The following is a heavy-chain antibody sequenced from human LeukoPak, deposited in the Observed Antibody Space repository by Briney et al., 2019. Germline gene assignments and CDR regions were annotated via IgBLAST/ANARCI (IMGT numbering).Heavy chain of an antibody. CDR1: GYTFTSYY. CDR2: INPSGGST. D-gene: IGHD6-19*01. Sequence: ASVKVSCKASGYTFTSYYMHWVRQAPGQGLEWMGIINPSGGSTSYAQKFQRRVTMTRDTSTSTAYMELSSLRSEDTAVYYCARVRGSIAVAGTSGAFDIWGQGTMVTVSS. V-gene: IGHV1-46*01. CDR3: ARVRGSIAVAGTSGAFDI. J-gene: IGHJ3*02.